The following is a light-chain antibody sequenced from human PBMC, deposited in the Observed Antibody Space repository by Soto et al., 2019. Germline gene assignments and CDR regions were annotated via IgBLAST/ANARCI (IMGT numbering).Light chain of an antibody. CDR2: RNS. V-gene: IGLV1-47*01. J-gene: IGLJ1*01. CDR3: AAWDDSLSADV. CDR1: SSNIGTNY. Sequence: QSVLTQPPSASGTPGQRVTISCSGSSSNIGTNYVYWYQHLPGTAPKLLFYRNSQRPSGVPDRFSGSKSGTSASLAISGLRSEDEADYYCAAWDDSLSADVFATGTKLTVL.